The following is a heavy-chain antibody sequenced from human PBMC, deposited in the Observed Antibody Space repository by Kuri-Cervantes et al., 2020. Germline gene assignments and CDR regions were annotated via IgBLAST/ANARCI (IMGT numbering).Heavy chain of an antibody. D-gene: IGHD4-17*01. J-gene: IGHJ6*03. CDR1: GLTFYDYA. V-gene: IGHV3-9*01. CDR3: ATGNPTVTSYYSYYYIDV. CDR2: ISWNSGSI. Sequence: LSLTCAASGLTFYDYAMHWVRQAPGKGLEWVSGISWNSGSIGYADSVKGRFSISRDNAKNSLYLQMNSLRAEDTAVYYCATGNPTVTSYYSYYYIDVWGKGTTVTVSS.